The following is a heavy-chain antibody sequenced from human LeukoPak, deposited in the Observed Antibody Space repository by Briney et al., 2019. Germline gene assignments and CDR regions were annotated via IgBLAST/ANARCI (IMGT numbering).Heavy chain of an antibody. CDR3: ARENSGADFWSGFDYYYYMDV. CDR1: GFSFSTYW. J-gene: IGHJ6*03. CDR2: IKQDGSEK. D-gene: IGHD3-3*01. V-gene: IGHV3-7*01. Sequence: GGSLKLSCVASGFSFSTYWMSWVRQAPGKGLEWVANIKQDGSEKYYVDSVKGRFTISRDNAKNSVYLQMNRLTVEDTAVYFCARENSGADFWSGFDYYYYMDVWGKGTTVTVSS.